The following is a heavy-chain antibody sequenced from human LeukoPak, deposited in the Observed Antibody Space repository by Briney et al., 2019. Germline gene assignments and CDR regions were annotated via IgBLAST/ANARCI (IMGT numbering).Heavy chain of an antibody. CDR1: GFTFSSYG. Sequence: GGSLRLSCAASGFTFSSYGMHWVRQAPGKGLEWVAVISYDVSNKYYADSVKGRFTISRDNSKNTVYVQMNSLRPEDTAVYYCARGSVGSAWSFYYWGQGTLVTVSS. CDR3: ARGSVGSAWSFYY. J-gene: IGHJ4*02. V-gene: IGHV3-30*03. D-gene: IGHD6-19*01. CDR2: ISYDVSNK.